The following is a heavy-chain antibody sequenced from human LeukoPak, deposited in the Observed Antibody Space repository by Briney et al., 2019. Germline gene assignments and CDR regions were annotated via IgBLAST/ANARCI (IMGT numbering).Heavy chain of an antibody. J-gene: IGHJ4*02. CDR3: ARVGFGITGTTYLDH. CDR2: IYYSGST. CDR1: GGSISSSSYY. D-gene: IGHD1-7*01. Sequence: SSETLSLTCTVSGGSISSSSYYWGWIRQPPGKGLEWIVSIYYSGSTYYNPSLKSRVTISVDTSKNQFSLKLSSVTAADTAVYYCARVGFGITGTTYLDHWGQGTLVTVSS. V-gene: IGHV4-39*01.